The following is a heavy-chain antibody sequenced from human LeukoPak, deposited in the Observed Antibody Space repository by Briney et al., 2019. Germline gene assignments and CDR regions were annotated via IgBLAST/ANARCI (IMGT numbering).Heavy chain of an antibody. J-gene: IGHJ4*02. Sequence: ASVTVSCKASGYTFTSYDINWVRQATGQGLEWMGWMNPNSGNTGYAQKFQGRVTITRNTSISTAYMELSSLRSEDTAVYYCARLRKRDYDLDYWGQGTLVTVSS. V-gene: IGHV1-8*03. CDR2: MNPNSGNT. CDR3: ARLRKRDYDLDY. CDR1: GYTFTSYD. D-gene: IGHD3-3*01.